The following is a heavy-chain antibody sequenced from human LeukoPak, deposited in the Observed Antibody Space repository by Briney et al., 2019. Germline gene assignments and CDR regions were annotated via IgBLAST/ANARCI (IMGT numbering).Heavy chain of an antibody. J-gene: IGHJ4*02. CDR1: GYSFTSYW. CDR2: IYPGDSDT. CDR3: ARRDPYSSSALFDY. D-gene: IGHD6-6*01. Sequence: GESLKISCKGSGYSFTSYWIDWVRQMPEKGLEWMGIIYPGDSDTRYSPSFQGQVTISADKSISTAYLQWSSLKASDTAMYYCARRDPYSSSALFDYWGQGTLVTVSS. V-gene: IGHV5-51*01.